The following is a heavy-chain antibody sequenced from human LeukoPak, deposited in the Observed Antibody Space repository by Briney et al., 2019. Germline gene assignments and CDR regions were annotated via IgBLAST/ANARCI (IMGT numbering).Heavy chain of an antibody. J-gene: IGHJ4*02. D-gene: IGHD6-19*01. CDR1: GFTFDDYA. V-gene: IGHV3-43*02. Sequence: GGSLRLSCAVSGFTFDDYAMHWVRQAPGKGLEWVSLISGDGGSRYYAGSVKGRFTVSRDNSKNSLYLQMNRLRAEDTAFYYCAKGADPLTWRMTTVAGTRFDFWGQGTLVTVTS. CDR2: ISGDGGSR. CDR3: AKGADPLTWRMTTVAGTRFDF.